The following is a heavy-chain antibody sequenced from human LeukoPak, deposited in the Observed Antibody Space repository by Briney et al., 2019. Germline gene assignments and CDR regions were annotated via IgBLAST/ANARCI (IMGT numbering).Heavy chain of an antibody. V-gene: IGHV4-59*01. Sequence: SETLSLTCTVSSGSIPSYWWSWIRQPLGKGLEWIGYMYYSGSTNYNPSLKSRVTISIDTSSRQFSLKLTSVTTADTAVYYCARWGYYDSSGFLGFDYWGQGTLVTVSS. CDR1: SGSIPSYW. CDR2: MYYSGST. CDR3: ARWGYYDSSGFLGFDY. J-gene: IGHJ4*02. D-gene: IGHD3-22*01.